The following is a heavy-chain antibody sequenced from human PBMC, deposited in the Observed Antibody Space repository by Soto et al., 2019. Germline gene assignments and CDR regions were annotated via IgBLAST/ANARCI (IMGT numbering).Heavy chain of an antibody. J-gene: IGHJ4*02. CDR2: IIPILGIA. V-gene: IGHV1-69*02. CDR1: GGTFSSYT. Sequence: SVKVSCKASGGTFSSYTISWVRQAPGQGLEWMGRIIPILGIANYAQKFQGRVTITADKSTSTAYMELSSLRSEDTAVYYCVIVECGGHYVSSCSFLIDYWGQGTLVTVSS. CDR3: VIVECGGHYVSSCSFLIDY. D-gene: IGHD3-22*01.